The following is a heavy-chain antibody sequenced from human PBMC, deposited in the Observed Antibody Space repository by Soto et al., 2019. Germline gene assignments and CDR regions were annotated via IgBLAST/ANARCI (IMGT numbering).Heavy chain of an antibody. V-gene: IGHV3-74*01. D-gene: IGHD6-19*01. CDR3: AKGGRQWLVTSDFNY. Sequence: HPGGSLRLSCAASGFTFSSYWMHWVRLVPGKGLVWLSRINSNGDNIRYADSVKGRFTISRDNAKNTVSLEMTSLRAEDTAVYYCAKGGRQWLVTSDFNYWGQGALVTVSS. CDR1: GFTFSSYW. J-gene: IGHJ4*02. CDR2: INSNGDNI.